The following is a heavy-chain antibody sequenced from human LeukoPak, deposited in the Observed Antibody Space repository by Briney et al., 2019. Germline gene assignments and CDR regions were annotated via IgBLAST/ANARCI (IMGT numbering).Heavy chain of an antibody. CDR1: GGSFSGYY. CDR2: INHSGST. J-gene: IGHJ4*02. Sequence: SETLSLTCAVYGGSFSGYYWSWIRQPPGKGLEWIGEINHSGSTNYNPTLKSRVTISVDTSKNQFSLKLSSVTAADTAVYYCARGYGGSYWGQGTLVTVSS. D-gene: IGHD4/OR15-4a*01. CDR3: ARGYGGSY. V-gene: IGHV4-34*01.